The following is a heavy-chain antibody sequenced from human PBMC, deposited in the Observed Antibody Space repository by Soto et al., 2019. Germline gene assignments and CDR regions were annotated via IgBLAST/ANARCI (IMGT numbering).Heavy chain of an antibody. V-gene: IGHV4-59*01. CDR3: ARDRHAGFTHYFDP. Sequence: SESLSLTCIVAAGSIYSFPLGWVRHFPGKGLEWIAYRSYTGNTNYNPSLRSRVTISWDTSRNQFSLKLTSMPAADTAVYYCARDRHAGFTHYFDPWGQGTLVTVSS. D-gene: IGHD1-26*01. J-gene: IGHJ5*02. CDR1: AGSIYSFP. CDR2: RSYTGNT.